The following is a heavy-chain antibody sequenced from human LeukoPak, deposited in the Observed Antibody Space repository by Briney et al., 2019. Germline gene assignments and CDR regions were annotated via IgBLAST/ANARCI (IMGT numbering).Heavy chain of an antibody. V-gene: IGHV4-38-2*02. Sequence: SETLSLTCTVSGGSISSYYWGWIRQPPGKGLEWIGSIYHSGSTYYNPSLKSRVTISLDTSKNQFSLKLSSVTAADTAVYYCARHVAVAVTRYYFDYWGQGTLVTVSS. J-gene: IGHJ4*02. CDR3: ARHVAVAVTRYYFDY. CDR2: IYHSGST. CDR1: GGSISSYY. D-gene: IGHD3-22*01.